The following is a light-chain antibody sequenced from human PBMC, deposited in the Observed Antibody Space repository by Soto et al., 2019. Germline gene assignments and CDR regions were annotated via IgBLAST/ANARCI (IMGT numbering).Light chain of an antibody. V-gene: IGKV1-39*01. CDR1: QSISRN. CDR3: QHRHSTPRT. Sequence: DIQLTQSPSSLSPSVGDRITLSCRASQSISRNLNWYQQMPGKAPSLLIYAARDLQSGVPGRFSGSGSGTEFNLTISSLPPEDLATYYCQHRHSTPRTLGPGTKLEI. J-gene: IGKJ2*02. CDR2: AAR.